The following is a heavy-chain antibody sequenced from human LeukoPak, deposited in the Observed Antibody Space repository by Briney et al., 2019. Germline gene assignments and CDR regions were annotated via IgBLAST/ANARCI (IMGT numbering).Heavy chain of an antibody. Sequence: PGRSLRLSCAASGFTFRSYAMHWVRQAPGKGLEWVAVISYDGSNKYYADSVKGRFTISRDNSKNTLYLQMNSLRAEDTAVYYCASTLIVVVPAAIYYYYGMDVWGQGTTVTVSS. V-gene: IGHV3-30-3*01. CDR1: GFTFRSYA. J-gene: IGHJ6*02. CDR2: ISYDGSNK. CDR3: ASTLIVVVPAAIYYYYGMDV. D-gene: IGHD2-2*01.